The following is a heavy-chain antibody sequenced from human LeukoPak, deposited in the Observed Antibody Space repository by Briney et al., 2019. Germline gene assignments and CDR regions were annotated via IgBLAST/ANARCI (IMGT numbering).Heavy chain of an antibody. D-gene: IGHD3-3*01. V-gene: IGHV4-38-2*02. Sequence: SETLSLTCTVSGYSISSGYYWGWIRQPPGKGLEWIGSIYHSGSTYYNPSLKSRVTISVDTSKNQFSLKLSSVTAADTAVYYCARVYYDFWSGYSLDAFDIWGQGTIVTVSS. CDR2: IYHSGST. J-gene: IGHJ3*02. CDR1: GYSISSGYY. CDR3: ARVYYDFWSGYSLDAFDI.